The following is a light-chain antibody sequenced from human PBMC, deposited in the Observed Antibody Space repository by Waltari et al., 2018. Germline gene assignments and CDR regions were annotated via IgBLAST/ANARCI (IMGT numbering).Light chain of an antibody. Sequence: DIQMTQSPSTLSASVGDRVTITCRASQNLNNWLTWYQQKPGKAPKLLIYTASTLQSAVPSRFSGSASGTEFTLTIDSLQPDDFATYYCQQYNTYPRTFGQGTKVEIK. J-gene: IGKJ1*01. CDR3: QQYNTYPRT. CDR2: TAS. V-gene: IGKV1-5*03. CDR1: QNLNNW.